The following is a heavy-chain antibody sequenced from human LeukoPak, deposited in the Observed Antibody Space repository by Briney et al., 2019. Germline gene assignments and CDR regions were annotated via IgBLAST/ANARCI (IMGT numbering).Heavy chain of an antibody. CDR1: GGTFSSYA. CDR2: INPNSGGT. Sequence: ASVKVSCKASGGTFSSYAISWVRQAPGQGLEWMGWINPNSGGTNYAQKFQGRVTMTRDTSISTAYMELSRLRSDDTAVYYCARGGPNYYDSSGYYYYWGQGTLVTVSS. V-gene: IGHV1-2*02. J-gene: IGHJ4*02. D-gene: IGHD3-22*01. CDR3: ARGGPNYYDSSGYYYY.